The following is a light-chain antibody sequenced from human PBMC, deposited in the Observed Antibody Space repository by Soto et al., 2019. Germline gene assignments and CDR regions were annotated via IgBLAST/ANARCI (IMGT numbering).Light chain of an antibody. CDR3: QQYNTWPRT. CDR2: GAS. J-gene: IGKJ1*01. Sequence: IVMTQSPATLSVPPGERATLSCRASQSVSTNFAWYQQKPGQAPRLLIYGASTRATAVPARLTASGSGTEFTLTISSLQSEDVAVYYCQQYNTWPRTLGQGTKVDIK. CDR1: QSVSTN. V-gene: IGKV3-15*01.